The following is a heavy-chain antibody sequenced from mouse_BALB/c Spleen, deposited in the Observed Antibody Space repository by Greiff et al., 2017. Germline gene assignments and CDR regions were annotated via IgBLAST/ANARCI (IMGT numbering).Heavy chain of an antibody. CDR2: ISSGSSTI. CDR1: GFTFSSFG. D-gene: IGHD2-3*01. V-gene: IGHV5-17*02. Sequence: DVMLVESGGGLVQPGGSRKLSCAASGFTFSSFGMHWVRQAPEKGLEWVAYISSGSSTIYYADTVKGRFTISRDNPKNTLFLQMTSLRSEDTAMYYCARYDGYYWYFDVWGAGTTVTVSS. J-gene: IGHJ1*01. CDR3: ARYDGYYWYFDV.